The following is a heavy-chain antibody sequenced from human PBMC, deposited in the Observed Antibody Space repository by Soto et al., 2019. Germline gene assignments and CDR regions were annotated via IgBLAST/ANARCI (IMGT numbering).Heavy chain of an antibody. V-gene: IGHV4-59*08. CDR1: GGSISSYY. Sequence: QVQLQESGPGLVKPSETLSLTCTVSGGSISSYYWSWIRQPPGKGLEWIGYIYYSGSTNYNPSLKLRVTLSVDAAKSPFALKLSSVTAADTAVYYCARAGYSYGNYFDYWGQGTLVTVSS. D-gene: IGHD5-18*01. CDR2: IYYSGST. J-gene: IGHJ4*02. CDR3: ARAGYSYGNYFDY.